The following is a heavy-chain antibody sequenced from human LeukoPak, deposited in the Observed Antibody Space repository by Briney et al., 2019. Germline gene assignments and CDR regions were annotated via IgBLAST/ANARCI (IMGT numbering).Heavy chain of an antibody. CDR3: AKDIRITMTKFDY. CDR2: ISGSGDST. J-gene: IGHJ4*02. V-gene: IGHV3-23*01. D-gene: IGHD3-22*01. Sequence: GGSLRLSCAASGFIFSSNAMSWVRQAPGKGLEWVSAISGSGDSTYYADTVKGRFTISRDNSKNTLYLQMNSLRAEDTAVYYCAKDIRITMTKFDYWGQGTLVTVSS. CDR1: GFIFSSNA.